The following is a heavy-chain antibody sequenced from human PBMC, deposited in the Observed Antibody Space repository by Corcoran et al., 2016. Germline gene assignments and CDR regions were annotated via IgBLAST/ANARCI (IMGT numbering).Heavy chain of an antibody. V-gene: IGHV1-3*01. CDR2: INAGNGNT. D-gene: IGHD6-13*01. Sequence: QVQLVQSGAEVKKPGASVKVSCKASGYTFTDYAIHWVRQAPGQRLEWMGWINAGNGNTKYSQTFQGRVTMTRDTSASTAYMELCSLGSEDRAVHYCARERVAGADYWGQGTLVTVAS. J-gene: IGHJ4*02. CDR3: ARERVAGADY. CDR1: GYTFTDYA.